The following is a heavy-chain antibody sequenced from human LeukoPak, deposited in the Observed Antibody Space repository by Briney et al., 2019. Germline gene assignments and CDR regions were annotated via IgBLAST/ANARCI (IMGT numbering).Heavy chain of an antibody. D-gene: IGHD2/OR15-2a*01. CDR1: GFTIDDDA. J-gene: IGHJ4*02. CDR2: ISGSDGST. Sequence: GSLRLSCAASGFTIDDDAMSWVRQAPGKGLEWVSGISGSDGSTNYADSVKGRFTISRENSKNTLYLQMNSLRAEDTAVYYCAKDSAKKYDDYWGQGTLVTVSS. CDR3: AKDSAKKYDDY. V-gene: IGHV3-23*01.